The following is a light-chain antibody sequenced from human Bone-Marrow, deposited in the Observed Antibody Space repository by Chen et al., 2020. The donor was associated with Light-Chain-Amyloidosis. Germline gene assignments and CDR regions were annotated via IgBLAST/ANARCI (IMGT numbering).Light chain of an antibody. CDR1: SGSIATNY. Sequence: NFMLTQPHSVSESPGKTVIISFTRSSGSIATNYVQWFQERPGSSPTTRIDEVEQEPSGGPDRYSVSIDRSSTSASLTSSGLKTEDEAGYYCPSYQGSSQGVFGGGTKLTVL. J-gene: IGLJ3*02. V-gene: IGLV6-57*01. CDR2: EVE. CDR3: PSYQGSSQGV.